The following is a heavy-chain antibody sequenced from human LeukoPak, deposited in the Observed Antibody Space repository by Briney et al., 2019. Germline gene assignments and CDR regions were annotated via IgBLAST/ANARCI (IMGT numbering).Heavy chain of an antibody. CDR1: GFTFSTHS. V-gene: IGHV3-48*02. CDR3: ARDWAYSFDY. Sequence: GGSLRLSCAASGFTFSTHSMNWVRQAPGKGLEWVSYITPSSSIIYYADSVKGRFIISRDNAKNSLYLQMNSLRDEDTAVYYCARDWAYSFDYWGQGTLVTVSS. CDR2: ITPSSSII. D-gene: IGHD3-16*01. J-gene: IGHJ4*02.